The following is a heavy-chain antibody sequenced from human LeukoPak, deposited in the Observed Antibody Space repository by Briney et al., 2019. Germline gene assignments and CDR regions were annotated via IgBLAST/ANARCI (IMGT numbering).Heavy chain of an antibody. CDR1: GFTVSSNY. Sequence: PGGSLRLSCAASGFTVSSNYMSWVRQAPGKGLEWVSVIYSGGSTYYADSVKGRFTISRDNSKNTLYPQMNSLRAEDTAVYYCAIGGDLEWLLNWGQGTLVTVSS. CDR3: AIGGDLEWLLN. V-gene: IGHV3-66*01. CDR2: IYSGGST. D-gene: IGHD3-3*01. J-gene: IGHJ4*02.